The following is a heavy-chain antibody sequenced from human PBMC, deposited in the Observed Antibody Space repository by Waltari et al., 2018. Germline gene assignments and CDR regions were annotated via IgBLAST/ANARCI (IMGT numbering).Heavy chain of an antibody. CDR3: TRDLYGSGGDWFDP. D-gene: IGHD3-10*01. J-gene: IGHJ5*02. Sequence: EERLVESGGGLVKPGGSLRLSCVASGFRVSAYGMNWVRQAPGTGLEWLSSIGGTHSNIFYAESVRGRFTVSRDNSKNSLYLEMSNVRAEDTGLYYCTRDLYGSGGDWFDPWGQGTLVTVSS. CDR1: GFRVSAYG. V-gene: IGHV3-21*03. CDR2: IGGTHSNI.